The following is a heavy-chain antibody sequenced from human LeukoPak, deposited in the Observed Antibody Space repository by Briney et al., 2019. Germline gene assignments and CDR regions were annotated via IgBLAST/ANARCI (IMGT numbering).Heavy chain of an antibody. CDR2: INHRGST. J-gene: IGHJ4*02. CDR1: GGSFSGYH. D-gene: IGHD1-1*01. Sequence: SETLSLTCAVYGGSFSGYHWSWIRQAPGKGLEWIGEINHRGSTNYNPSLKSRVTISVDTSKNQFSLKLSSVTAADTAVYFCARRAYSAAYWKHFDYWGQGTLVTVSS. CDR3: ARRAYSAAYWKHFDY. V-gene: IGHV4-34*01.